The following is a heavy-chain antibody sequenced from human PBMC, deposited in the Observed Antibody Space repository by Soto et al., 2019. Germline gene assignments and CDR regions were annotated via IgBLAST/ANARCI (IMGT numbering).Heavy chain of an antibody. Sequence: GGSLRLSCAASGFTFSSYAMHWVRQAPGKGLEWVAVISYDGSNKYYADSVKGRFTISRDNSKNTLYLQMNSLRAEDTAVYYCARGRQEAPQGIYGMDVWGQGTTVTVSS. J-gene: IGHJ6*02. CDR2: ISYDGSNK. CDR3: ARGRQEAPQGIYGMDV. D-gene: IGHD1-20*01. V-gene: IGHV3-30-3*01. CDR1: GFTFSSYA.